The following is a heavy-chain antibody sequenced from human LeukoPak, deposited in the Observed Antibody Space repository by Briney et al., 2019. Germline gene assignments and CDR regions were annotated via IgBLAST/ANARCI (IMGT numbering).Heavy chain of an antibody. J-gene: IGHJ6*04. CDR1: GYTFTSYY. Sequence: ASVKVSCKASGYTFTSYYMHWVRQAPGQGLEWMGIINPSGGSTSYAQKFQGRVTMTRDMSTSTVYMELSSLRSEDTAVYYCARGLKYSSSWSSKMDVWGKGTTVTVSS. CDR3: ARGLKYSSSWSSKMDV. CDR2: INPSGGST. V-gene: IGHV1-46*01. D-gene: IGHD6-13*01.